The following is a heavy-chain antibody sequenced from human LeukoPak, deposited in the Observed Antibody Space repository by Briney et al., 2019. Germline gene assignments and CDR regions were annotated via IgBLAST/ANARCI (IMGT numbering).Heavy chain of an antibody. CDR1: GGSISSYY. Sequence: SETLSLTCTVSGGSISSYYWSWIRQPPGKGLEWIGYIYYSGSTNYNPSLKSRVTIPVDTSKNQFSLKLSSVTAADTAVYYCARGSYYGSGSYSDYWGQGTLVTVSS. CDR3: ARGSYYGSGSYSDY. D-gene: IGHD3-10*01. V-gene: IGHV4-59*01. J-gene: IGHJ4*02. CDR2: IYYSGST.